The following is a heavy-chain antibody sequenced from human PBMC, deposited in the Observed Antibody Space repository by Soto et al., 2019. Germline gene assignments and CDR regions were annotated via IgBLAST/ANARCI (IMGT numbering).Heavy chain of an antibody. V-gene: IGHV1-46*01. CDR3: ARPAGRLANWFDP. J-gene: IGHJ5*02. Sequence: QVQLVQSGAEVKKPGASVKVSCKASGYTFTDYRMIWVRQAPGQGLEWMGIISPSGGSTNYAPNFQGRVTLTRDSFTSTVYMELSSLRSEDTAVYYCARPAGRLANWFDPWGQGTLVTVSS. CDR2: ISPSGGST. D-gene: IGHD6-6*01. CDR1: GYTFTDYR.